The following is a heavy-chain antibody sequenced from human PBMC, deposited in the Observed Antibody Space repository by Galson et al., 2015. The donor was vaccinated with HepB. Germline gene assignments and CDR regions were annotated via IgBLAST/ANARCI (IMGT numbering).Heavy chain of an antibody. CDR1: GFSFSSYA. Sequence: SLRLSCAASGFSFSSYAMSWVRQAPGKGLEWVSAMSGRGGSTYDADSVKGRVTVSRDNSKNTVHLQMNSLRSDDTAGSYCARVLFSSSCPFDYWGQGGLVTVSS. D-gene: IGHD2-2*01. J-gene: IGHJ4*02. CDR3: ARVLFSSSCPFDY. V-gene: IGHV3-23*01. CDR2: MSGRGGST.